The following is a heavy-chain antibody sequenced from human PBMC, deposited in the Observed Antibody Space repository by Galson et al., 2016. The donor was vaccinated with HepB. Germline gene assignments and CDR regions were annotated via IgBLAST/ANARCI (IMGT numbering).Heavy chain of an antibody. Sequence: SVKVSCKASGYTFTTYFIHWVRQAPGQRLEWMGWINAGNVNTKYSQKFQGRATMTRDTSASTAYMELSSLRSEDTAVYYCARGWGTVVTHLDYWGQGTLVTVSS. CDR2: INAGNVNT. J-gene: IGHJ4*02. CDR1: GYTFTTYF. CDR3: ARGWGTVVTHLDY. D-gene: IGHD2-21*02. V-gene: IGHV1-3*01.